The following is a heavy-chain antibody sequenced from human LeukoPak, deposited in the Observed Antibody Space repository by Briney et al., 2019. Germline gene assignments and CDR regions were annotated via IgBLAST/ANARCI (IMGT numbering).Heavy chain of an antibody. Sequence: SETLSLTCTVSGGSISSGSYYWSWIRQPAGKGLEWIGRIYTSGSTNYNPSLKSRVTISVDTSKNQFSLKLSSVTAADTAVYYCTRVSSGGYYYYYYMDVWGKGTTVTISS. CDR2: IYTSGST. J-gene: IGHJ6*03. CDR1: GGSISSGSYY. D-gene: IGHD6-19*01. V-gene: IGHV4-61*02. CDR3: TRVSSGGYYYYYYMDV.